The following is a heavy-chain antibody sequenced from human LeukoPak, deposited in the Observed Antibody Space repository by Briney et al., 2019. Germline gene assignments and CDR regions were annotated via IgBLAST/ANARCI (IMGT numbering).Heavy chain of an antibody. V-gene: IGHV3-33*01. CDR1: GFTFSSYG. CDR2: IWYDGSNK. CDR3: ARDLTLGRPDYFDH. D-gene: IGHD7-27*01. J-gene: IGHJ4*02. Sequence: GGSLRLSCAASGFTFSSYGMHWVRQAPGKGLEWVAVIWYDGSNKYYADSVKGRFIISRDNSKNTVYLQMDSLRAEDTAVYYCARDLTLGRPDYFDHWGRGTLVTVSS.